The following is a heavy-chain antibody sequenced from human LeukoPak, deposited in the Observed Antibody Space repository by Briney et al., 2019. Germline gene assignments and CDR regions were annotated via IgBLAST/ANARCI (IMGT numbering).Heavy chain of an antibody. V-gene: IGHV4-4*02. CDR2: IYHSGST. Sequence: SETLSLTCAVSGGSIISNNWWSWVRPPPGKGLEWIGEIYHSGSTKYNPSLKSRVTISVDKSNNQFSLKLSSVTAADTAVYYCARDRESMTVRYWGQGTLVTVSS. J-gene: IGHJ4*02. CDR3: ARDRESMTVRY. D-gene: IGHD3-22*01. CDR1: GGSIISNNW.